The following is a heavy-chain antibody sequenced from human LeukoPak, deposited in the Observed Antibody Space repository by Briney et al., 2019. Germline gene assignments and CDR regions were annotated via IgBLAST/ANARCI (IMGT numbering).Heavy chain of an antibody. CDR1: GYSISSGYY. CDR3: ARDSGYCSSTSCPEDWFDP. J-gene: IGHJ5*02. CDR2: IYHSGST. V-gene: IGHV4-38-2*02. Sequence: PSETLSLTCTVSGYSISSGYYWGWIRQPPGKGLEWIGSIYHSGSTYYNPSLKSRVTISVDTSKNQFSLKLSSVTAADTAVYYCARDSGYCSSTSCPEDWFDPWGQGTLVTVSS. D-gene: IGHD2-2*03.